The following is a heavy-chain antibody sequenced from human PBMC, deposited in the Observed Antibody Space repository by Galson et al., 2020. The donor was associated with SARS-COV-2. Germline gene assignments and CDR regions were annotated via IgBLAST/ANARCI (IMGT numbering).Heavy chain of an antibody. CDR3: ARGFFGVFIIPYYYYYMDV. Sequence: SETLSLTCAVYGGSFSDYYWTWIRQSPGKGLECIGEINHSGVTKYNPSLKSRVTMSVDTSKNQFSLKLTSVTAADTAVYYCARGFFGVFIIPYYYYYMDVWGKGTTVTVSS. V-gene: IGHV4-34*01. CDR1: GGSFSDYY. D-gene: IGHD3-3*01. J-gene: IGHJ6*03. CDR2: INHSGVT.